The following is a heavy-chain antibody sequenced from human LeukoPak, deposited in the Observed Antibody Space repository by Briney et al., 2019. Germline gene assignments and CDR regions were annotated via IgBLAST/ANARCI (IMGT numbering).Heavy chain of an antibody. J-gene: IGHJ4*02. CDR3: ARDSNGPAF. D-gene: IGHD6-19*01. V-gene: IGHV3-53*01. CDR2: IYSGGGT. Sequence: GGSLRLSFVASGFIVSNSYMSWVRQAPGRGLEWVSVIYSGGGTFYSDSVKGRFTISRDYSKSTLYLQMNSLRADDTAVYYCARDSNGPAFWGQGTLVTVSS. CDR1: GFIVSNSY.